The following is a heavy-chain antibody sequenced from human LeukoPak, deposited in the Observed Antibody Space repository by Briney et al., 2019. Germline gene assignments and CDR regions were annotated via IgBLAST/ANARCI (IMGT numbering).Heavy chain of an antibody. CDR1: GGFNTHYY. V-gene: IGHV4-59*01. J-gene: IGHJ4*02. CDR3: ARHDMTVAPFDY. D-gene: IGHD6-19*01. Sequence: PSETLSLTCSVSGGFNTHYYWSWIRQPPGKGLEWIGYFYHSGSTNYNPSLKSRVTISVDTSKNHFSLKLSSVTAADTAVYYCARHDMTVAPFDYWGQGTLVTVSS. CDR2: FYHSGST.